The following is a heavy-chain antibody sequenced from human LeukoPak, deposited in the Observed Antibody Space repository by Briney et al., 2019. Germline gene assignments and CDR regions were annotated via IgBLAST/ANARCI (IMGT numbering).Heavy chain of an antibody. CDR2: ISGGGGST. Sequence: GGSLRLSCAASGFTFSSYAMSWVRQAPGKGLEWVSAISGGGGSTYYADSVKGRFTISRDNSKNTLYLQMNSLRAEDTAVYYCAKDYTTDYYDSSGYYYLPYYFDYWGQGNLVTVSS. V-gene: IGHV3-23*01. J-gene: IGHJ4*02. CDR1: GFTFSSYA. D-gene: IGHD3-22*01. CDR3: AKDYTTDYYDSSGYYYLPYYFDY.